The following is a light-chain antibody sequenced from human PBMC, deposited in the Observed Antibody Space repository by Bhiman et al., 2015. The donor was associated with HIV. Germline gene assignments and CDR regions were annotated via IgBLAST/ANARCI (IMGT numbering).Light chain of an antibody. CDR1: ALPNQH. J-gene: IGLJ3*02. CDR3: NSRDTSGNHWV. V-gene: IGLV3-25*02. CDR2: KDN. Sequence: SYELTQPPSVSVSPGQTARITCSGDALPNQHAYWYQQKPGQAPVIMIYKDNERPSGIPERFSGSSSENTASLTFTGAQAEDEADYYCNSRDTSGNHWVFGGGTKLTVL.